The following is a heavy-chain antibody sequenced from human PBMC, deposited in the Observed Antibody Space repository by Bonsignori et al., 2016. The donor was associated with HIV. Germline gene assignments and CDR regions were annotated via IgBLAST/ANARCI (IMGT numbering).Heavy chain of an antibody. CDR2: ISFDGSNK. J-gene: IGHJ4*02. Sequence: GGSLRLSCAASGFSFSSYAMHWVRQAPGKGLEWVAVISFDGSNKFYADSVKGRFTISRDNSKNTLYLQMNSLRAEDTAVYYCARVNYGAYPNWGQGTLVTVSS. CDR1: GFSFSSYA. D-gene: IGHD4-17*01. CDR3: ARVNYGAYPN. V-gene: IGHV3-30-3*01.